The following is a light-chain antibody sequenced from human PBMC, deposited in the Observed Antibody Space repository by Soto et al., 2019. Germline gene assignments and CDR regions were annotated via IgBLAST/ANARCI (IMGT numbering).Light chain of an antibody. CDR2: RAS. V-gene: IGKV3-20*01. CDR3: QQYGSSPRYS. J-gene: IGKJ2*03. Sequence: EIVLTQSPGTLSLSPGEGATLSCRAIQSVSSTYLNWYQHKPGQAPRLLIYRASNRATGIPDRFRGSGSGTDFTLTISRLEPEDFAMYYCQQYGSSPRYSVGPGTKLEIK. CDR1: QSVSSTY.